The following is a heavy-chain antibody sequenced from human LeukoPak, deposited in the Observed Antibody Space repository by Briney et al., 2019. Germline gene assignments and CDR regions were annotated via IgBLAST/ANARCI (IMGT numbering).Heavy chain of an antibody. CDR2: IYYSGST. V-gene: IGHV4-30-4*01. J-gene: IGHJ4*02. CDR1: GGSISSGDYY. Sequence: SQTLSLTCTVSGGSISSGDYYWSWIRQPPGKGLEWIGYIYYSGSTYYNPSLKSRVTISVDTSKNQFSLKLSSVTAAVTAVYYCARVWGDVPYFDYWGQGTLVTVSS. CDR3: ARVWGDVPYFDY. D-gene: IGHD2-21*02.